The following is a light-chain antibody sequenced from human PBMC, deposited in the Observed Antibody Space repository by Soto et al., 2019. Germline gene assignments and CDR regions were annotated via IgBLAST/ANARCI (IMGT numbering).Light chain of an antibody. V-gene: IGKV3-11*01. CDR1: QSVSSN. J-gene: IGKJ5*01. Sequence: SPATLSVSPGERATLSCRASQSVSSNLAWYQQKPGQAPRLLIYGASTRATGIPARFSGSGSGTDFTLTISSLEPEDFAVYYCQQRNIWPPVTFGQGTRLEIK. CDR3: QQRNIWPPVT. CDR2: GAS.